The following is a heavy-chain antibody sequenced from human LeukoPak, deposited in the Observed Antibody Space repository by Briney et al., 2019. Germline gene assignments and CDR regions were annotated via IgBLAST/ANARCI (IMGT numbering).Heavy chain of an antibody. CDR1: GYTFTGYY. CDR3: ARGGVVVAATIDY. V-gene: IGHV1-8*02. Sequence: ASVKVSCKASGYTFTGYYMHWVRQAPGQGLEWMGWINPNSGNTGYAQKFQGRVTMTRNTSISTAYMELSSLRSEDTAVYYCARGGVVVAATIDYWGQGTLVTVSS. J-gene: IGHJ4*02. CDR2: INPNSGNT. D-gene: IGHD2-15*01.